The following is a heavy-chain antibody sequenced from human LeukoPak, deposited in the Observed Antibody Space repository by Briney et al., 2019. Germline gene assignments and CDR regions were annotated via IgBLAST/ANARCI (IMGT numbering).Heavy chain of an antibody. V-gene: IGHV3-30*18. CDR2: ISYDGSNK. CDR1: GFTLSSFG. Sequence: GGSLRLSCAASGFTLSSFGMHWVRQAPGEGLEWVAVISYDGSNKDSADSVKGRFTISIDNSKNTLYLQMNSLRVEDTAVYYCAKAHSAWNHLFDYWGQGTLVTVSS. CDR3: AKAHSAWNHLFDY. D-gene: IGHD1-1*01. J-gene: IGHJ4*02.